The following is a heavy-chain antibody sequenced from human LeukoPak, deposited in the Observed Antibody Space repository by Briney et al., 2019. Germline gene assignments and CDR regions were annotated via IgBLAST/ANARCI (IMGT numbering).Heavy chain of an antibody. CDR2: IKRDGSDE. V-gene: IGHV3-7*01. CDR1: GFAFGNHW. J-gene: IGHJ4*02. Sequence: GGSLRLSCAASGFAFGNHWMSWVRPAPGRGLEWVATIKRDGSDELYVGSVKGRFTISRDNAEESLYLQLKSLRDDDTAVYYCALSVYGSGSYHVFDCWGQGTLVTVSS. CDR3: ALSVYGSGSYHVFDC. D-gene: IGHD3-10*01.